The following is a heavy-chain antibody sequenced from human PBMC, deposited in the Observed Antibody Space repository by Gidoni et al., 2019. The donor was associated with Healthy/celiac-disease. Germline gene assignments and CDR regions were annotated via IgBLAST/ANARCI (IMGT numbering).Heavy chain of an antibody. Sequence: EVQLVESGGGWVQLGGSLRPPCAASGFTFCIYSLHWVRQAPGKGLEWVSYISSSSSTIYDADSVKGRFTISRDNAKNSLYLQMNSLRDEDTAVYYCARDVECSSTSCYTFFYYYYGMDVWGQGTTVTVSS. CDR1: GFTFCIYS. V-gene: IGHV3-48*02. CDR2: ISSSSSTI. D-gene: IGHD2-2*02. J-gene: IGHJ6*02. CDR3: ARDVECSSTSCYTFFYYYYGMDV.